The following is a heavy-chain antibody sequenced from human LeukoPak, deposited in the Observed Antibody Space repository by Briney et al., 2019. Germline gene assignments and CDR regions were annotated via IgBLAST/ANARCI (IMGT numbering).Heavy chain of an antibody. CDR2: IIPILGAT. V-gene: IGHV1-69*04. D-gene: IGHD3-22*01. J-gene: IGHJ4*02. CDR1: GGTMSSYA. Sequence: SVKVSCKASGGTMSSYANNWVRQAPGQGLEWMGRIIPILGATNYAQKFQGRVTITADKFTTTAYMELSSLTSEDTAIYYCARGADSSGSYFDHWGQGTLVTVSS. CDR3: ARGADSSGSYFDH.